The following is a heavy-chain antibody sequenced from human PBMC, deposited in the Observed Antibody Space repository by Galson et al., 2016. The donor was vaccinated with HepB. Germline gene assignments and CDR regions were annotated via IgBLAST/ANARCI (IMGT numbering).Heavy chain of an antibody. J-gene: IGHJ4*02. CDR3: AYNNRYCTSTSCWMY. V-gene: IGHV4-30-2*01. D-gene: IGHD2-2*01. CDR1: GDSISSGGFS. CDR2: IYHSGST. Sequence: TLSLTCAVSGDSISSGGFSWSWIRQPPGKGLEWLGYIYHSGSTYYNPSPKSRVTISVDRAKHQFSLRLSSVNAADPGVYYCAYNNRYCTSTSCWMYLCQGTLVTVSS.